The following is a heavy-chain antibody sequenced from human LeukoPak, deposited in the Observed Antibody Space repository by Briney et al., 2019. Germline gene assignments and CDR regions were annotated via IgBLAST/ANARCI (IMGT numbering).Heavy chain of an antibody. D-gene: IGHD6-19*01. CDR1: GFTFSTYS. Sequence: GVLRLSCAASGFTFSTYSMNWVRQAPGKGLQWVSYISSTGTSTFYADSVKGRFTISRDNAKNSVYLQMNSLRAEDTAVYFCARGVGSGWFDPWGQGTLVTVSS. CDR3: ARGVGSGWFDP. V-gene: IGHV3-48*04. CDR2: ISSTGTST. J-gene: IGHJ5*02.